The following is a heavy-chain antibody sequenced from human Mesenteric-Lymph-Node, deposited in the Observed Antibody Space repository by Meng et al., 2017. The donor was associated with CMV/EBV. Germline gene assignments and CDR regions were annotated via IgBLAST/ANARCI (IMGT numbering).Heavy chain of an antibody. V-gene: IGHV3-30*02. CDR1: GFTFSSYG. CDR2: IRYDGSNK. Sequence: GGSLRLSCAASGFTFSSYGMHWVRQAPGKGLEWVAFIRYDGSNKYYADSVKGRFTISRDNSKNTLYLQMNSLRAEDTAVYYCARAGSSGKYGMDVWGQGTTVTVSS. D-gene: IGHD6-13*01. J-gene: IGHJ6*02. CDR3: ARAGSSGKYGMDV.